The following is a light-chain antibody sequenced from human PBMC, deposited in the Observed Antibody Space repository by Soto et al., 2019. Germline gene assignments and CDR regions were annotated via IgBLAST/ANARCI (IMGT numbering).Light chain of an antibody. CDR1: QSVSSSY. CDR2: GAS. Sequence: EIVLTQSPGTLSLSPGERATLSCRASQSVSSSYLAWYQQKPGQAPRLLIYGASSRATGIPDKFSGSGSGTDFTRTISRLEPEDFAVYSGQQYGSSPHTFGGGTKVEIK. CDR3: QQYGSSPHT. V-gene: IGKV3-20*01. J-gene: IGKJ4*01.